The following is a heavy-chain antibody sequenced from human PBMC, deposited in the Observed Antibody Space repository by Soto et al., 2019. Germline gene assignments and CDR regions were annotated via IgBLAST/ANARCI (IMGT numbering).Heavy chain of an antibody. J-gene: IGHJ5*02. CDR3: TTDLWRIAVVVGSTGYFNP. CDR2: IKSKSDGGTT. Sequence: GGSLRLSCAASGFTFSDAWISCVRQSPCKGLDWVGRIKSKSDGGTTEYAAPVRGRFTISRDDSKNTLYLQMNSLKTEDTAVYYCTTDLWRIAVVVGSTGYFNPWGQGTPVTVSS. D-gene: IGHD2-15*01. CDR1: GFTFSDAW. V-gene: IGHV3-15*01.